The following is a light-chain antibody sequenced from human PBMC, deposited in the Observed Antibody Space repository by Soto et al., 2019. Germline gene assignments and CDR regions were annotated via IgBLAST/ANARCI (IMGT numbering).Light chain of an antibody. Sequence: IQMTQSLSSLSASVGDRFTITCRAVQSISSYLNWYAQKPREAPKRLIYAASSLQSGVPSRFSGSGSGTDFTLTIYSLQPEDFATYYCQQAASCPITFGHGTRLEIK. CDR3: QQAASCPIT. CDR1: QSISSY. J-gene: IGKJ5*01. V-gene: IGKV1-39*01. CDR2: AAS.